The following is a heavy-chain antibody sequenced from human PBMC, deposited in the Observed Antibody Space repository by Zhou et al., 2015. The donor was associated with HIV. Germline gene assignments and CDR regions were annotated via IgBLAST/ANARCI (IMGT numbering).Heavy chain of an antibody. Sequence: QVHLVQSGAEVKKPGASVKVSCGASGYSFTAFTDYYIHYLRQAPGQGLEWMGGIIPIFGTANYAQKFQGRVTITADESTSTAYMELSSLRSEDTAVYYCAVQSTYYYDSSGYYELDYWGQGTLVTVSS. CDR2: IIPIFGTA. CDR1: GYSFTAFTDYY. J-gene: IGHJ4*02. CDR3: AVQSTYYYDSSGYYELDY. D-gene: IGHD3-22*01. V-gene: IGHV1-69*01.